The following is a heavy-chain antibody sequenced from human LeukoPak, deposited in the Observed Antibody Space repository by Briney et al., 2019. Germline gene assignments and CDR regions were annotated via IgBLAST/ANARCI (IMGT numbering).Heavy chain of an antibody. CDR2: IYYSGST. CDR3: ARDEDGFDP. CDR1: GGSISSYY. V-gene: IGHV4-59*01. Sequence: PSETLSLTCTVSGGSISSYYWSWIRQPPGKGLEWIGYIYYSGSTNYNPSLKSRVTISIDTSKNQLSLKLTSVTAADTAVYYCARDEDGFDPWGQGTLVTVSS. J-gene: IGHJ5*02.